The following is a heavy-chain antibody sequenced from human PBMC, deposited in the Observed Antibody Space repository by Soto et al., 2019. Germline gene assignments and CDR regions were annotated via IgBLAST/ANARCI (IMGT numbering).Heavy chain of an antibody. CDR3: VHTTGWPGVDF. Sequence: EVQLVESGGGLIQPGGSLRRSCAAAGFAVSSKYMTWVRQAPGKGLEWVSVIYGGGTTYYADSVKGRFTISRDTSKNTLYLQMNSLRAADTAVYYCVHTTGWPGVDFWGQGTLVTVSS. CDR2: IYGGGTT. CDR1: GFAVSSKY. J-gene: IGHJ4*02. D-gene: IGHD6-19*01. V-gene: IGHV3-53*01.